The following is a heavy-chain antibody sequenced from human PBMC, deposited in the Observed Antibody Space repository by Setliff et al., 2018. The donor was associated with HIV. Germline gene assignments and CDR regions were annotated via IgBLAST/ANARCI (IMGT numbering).Heavy chain of an antibody. CDR2: IYPGGSGT. J-gene: IGHJ4*02. V-gene: IGHV5-51*01. CDR3: VKPMGAEVFDY. CDR1: GYSFTSYW. Sequence: GESLKISCKGSGYSFTSYWIGWVRQMPGKGLEWMGIIYPGGSGTRYSPSFQGQVTISRDNSKNTVSLQMNSLRAEDTAVYYCVKPMGAEVFDYWGQGTLVTVS. D-gene: IGHD3-10*01.